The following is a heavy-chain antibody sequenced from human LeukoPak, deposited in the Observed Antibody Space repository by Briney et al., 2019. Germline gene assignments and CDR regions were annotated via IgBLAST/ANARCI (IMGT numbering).Heavy chain of an antibody. CDR1: GGTFTSYA. CDR3: AREKTTVVTPDAFDI. D-gene: IGHD4-23*01. J-gene: IGHJ3*02. CDR2: MIPIFGTA. Sequence: SVKVSCKASGGTFTSYAISWVRQAPGQGLEWMGGMIPIFGTANYEQKFQGRVTITADESTSTAYMELSSLRSEDTAVYYCAREKTTVVTPDAFDIWGQGTMVTVSS. V-gene: IGHV1-69*13.